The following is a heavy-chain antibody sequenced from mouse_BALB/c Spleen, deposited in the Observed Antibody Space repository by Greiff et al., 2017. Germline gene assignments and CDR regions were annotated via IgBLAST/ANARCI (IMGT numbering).Heavy chain of an antibody. CDR2: ISSGSSTI. V-gene: IGHV5-17*02. D-gene: IGHD1-2*01. J-gene: IGHJ2*01. CDR3: ARSGSIHYYGYVGF. Sequence: EVQGVESGGGLVQPGGSRKLSCAASGFTFSSFGMHWVRQAPEKGLEWVAYISSGSSTIYYADTVKGRFTISRDNPKNTLFLQMTSLRSEDTAMYYCARSGSIHYYGYVGFWGQGTTLTVSS. CDR1: GFTFSSFG.